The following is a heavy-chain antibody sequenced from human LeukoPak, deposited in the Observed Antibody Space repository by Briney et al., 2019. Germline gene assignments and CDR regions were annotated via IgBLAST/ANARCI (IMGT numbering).Heavy chain of an antibody. Sequence: SQTLSLTFAISGDSVSSNSAAWNWIRQSPSRGLEWLGRTYYRSKWYNDYAVSVKSRITINPDTSKNQFSLQLNSVTPEDTAVYYCARDKDYYDSSGYYYVAYFDYWGQGTLVTVSS. CDR1: GDSVSSNSAA. D-gene: IGHD3-22*01. CDR2: TYYRSKWYN. CDR3: ARDKDYYDSSGYYYVAYFDY. J-gene: IGHJ4*02. V-gene: IGHV6-1*01.